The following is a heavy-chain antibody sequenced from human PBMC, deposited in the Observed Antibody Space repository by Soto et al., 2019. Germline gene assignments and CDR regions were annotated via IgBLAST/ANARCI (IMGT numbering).Heavy chain of an antibody. J-gene: IGHJ4*02. CDR2: ISGSGGST. CDR3: AKSLIELYRYFDY. Sequence: XXSLRLSFAASGFTFSRSAMRWVLQAPGKGLEWVSAISGSGGSTYYADSVKGRFTISRDNSKNTLYLQMNSLRAEDTAVYYCAKSLIELYRYFDYWGQGTLVTVSS. V-gene: IGHV3-23*01. CDR1: GFTFSRSA. D-gene: IGHD2-2*01.